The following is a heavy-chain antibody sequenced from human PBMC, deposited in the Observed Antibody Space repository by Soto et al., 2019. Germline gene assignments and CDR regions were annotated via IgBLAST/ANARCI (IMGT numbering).Heavy chain of an antibody. D-gene: IGHD3-10*01. CDR1: GFTFRSYG. CDR2: ISYDGREI. CDR3: ANGKDGVSYYYGMDV. J-gene: IGHJ6*02. V-gene: IGHV3-30*18. Sequence: QVQLVESGGGVVQPGRSLRLSCVASGFTFRSYGMHWVRQAPGKGLEWVAVISYDGREIHYVDSVKGRFTISRDNSKDTLYLQMNSLRGEDTAVYFCANGKDGVSYYYGMDVWGPGTTVAVSS.